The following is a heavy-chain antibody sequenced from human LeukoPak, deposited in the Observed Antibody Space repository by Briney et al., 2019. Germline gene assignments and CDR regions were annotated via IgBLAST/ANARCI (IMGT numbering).Heavy chain of an antibody. CDR3: AREGRDIVATITAY. Sequence: SETLSLTCTVSGGSISSSSYYWGWIRQPRGEGREWIGSFYYSGSTYYNPYLKSRVTISVDPYKTQFSLKLSSVTAADTAVYYCAREGRDIVATITAYWGQGTLVTVSS. D-gene: IGHD5-12*01. J-gene: IGHJ4*02. V-gene: IGHV4-39*07. CDR1: GGSISSSSYY. CDR2: FYYSGST.